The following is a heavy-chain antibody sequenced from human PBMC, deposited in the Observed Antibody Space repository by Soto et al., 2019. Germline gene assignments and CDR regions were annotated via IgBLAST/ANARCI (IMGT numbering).Heavy chain of an antibody. V-gene: IGHV3-30*18. CDR1: GFTFNIYG. Sequence: GGSLRLSCAASGFTFNIYGMHWVRQAPDKGLEWVALISYDGSNQYYADSVKGRFTISRDNSKNTLFLQMNSLRADDTAVYYCAKDQASGQGSFDSWGQGTLVTV. J-gene: IGHJ4*02. CDR3: AKDQASGQGSFDS. CDR2: ISYDGSNQ.